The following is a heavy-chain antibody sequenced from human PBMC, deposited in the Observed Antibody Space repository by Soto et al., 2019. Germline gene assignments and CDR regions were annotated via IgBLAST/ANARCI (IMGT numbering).Heavy chain of an antibody. J-gene: IGHJ4*02. CDR1: GGSFSGYY. V-gene: IGHV4-34*01. Sequence: SETLSLTXAVYGGSFSGYYWSWIRQPPGKGLEWIGEINHSGSTNYNPSLKSRVTISVDTSKNQFSLKLSSVTAADTAVYYCARGSGYSYGLLDYWGQGTLVTVSS. CDR2: INHSGST. D-gene: IGHD5-18*01. CDR3: ARGSGYSYGLLDY.